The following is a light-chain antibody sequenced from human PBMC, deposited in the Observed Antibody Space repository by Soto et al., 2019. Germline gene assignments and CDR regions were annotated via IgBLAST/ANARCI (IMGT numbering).Light chain of an antibody. J-gene: IGLJ2*01. CDR2: SDN. Sequence: QSVLTQPPSASGTPGQRVTIFCAGSSSNIGTNTVIWYQQLPGAAPKLILYSDNQRPSGVPDRFSGSKSGTSASLAISGLQSEDEADYYCAAWDVSLVVFGGGTKVSVL. CDR3: AAWDVSLVV. V-gene: IGLV1-44*01. CDR1: SSNIGTNT.